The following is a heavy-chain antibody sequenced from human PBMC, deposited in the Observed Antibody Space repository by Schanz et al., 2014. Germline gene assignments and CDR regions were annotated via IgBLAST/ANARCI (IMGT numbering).Heavy chain of an antibody. D-gene: IGHD1-1*01. J-gene: IGHJ4*02. CDR3: AKIERNED. Sequence: EVQLVESGGGLVQPGKSLRLSCATSGFSFSSYAINWVRQAPGKGLEWVSGISGSGASTYYAESVKGRFTISRDNSKNTLYLQMNSLRAEDTAVYFCAKIERNEDWGQGTLVTVSA. CDR2: ISGSGAST. V-gene: IGHV3-23*04. CDR1: GFSFSSYA.